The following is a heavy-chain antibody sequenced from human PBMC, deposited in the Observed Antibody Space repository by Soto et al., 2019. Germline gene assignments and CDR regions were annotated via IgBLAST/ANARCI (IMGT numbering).Heavy chain of an antibody. Sequence: KSSETLSLTCAVSGASVSSGNYYWSWIRQPPGRGLEWIGYIYYSGTTNYNPSLESRATISADTSKNQFSLKVSSVAAADTAVYYCASLQASGGKGFRFDPWGPGTLVPVSS. CDR3: ASLQASGGKGFRFDP. V-gene: IGHV4-61*01. CDR2: IYYSGTT. CDR1: GASVSSGNYY. D-gene: IGHD6-13*01. J-gene: IGHJ5*02.